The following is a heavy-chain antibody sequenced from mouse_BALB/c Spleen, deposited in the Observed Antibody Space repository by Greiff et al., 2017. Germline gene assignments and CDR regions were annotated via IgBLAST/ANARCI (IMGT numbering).Heavy chain of an antibody. J-gene: IGHJ3*01. CDR1: GYTFTDYA. CDR2: ISTYYGDA. Sequence: QVQLQQSGAELVRPGVSVKISCKGSGYTFTDYAMHWVKQSHAKSLEWIGVISTYYGDASYNQKFKGKATMTVDKSSSTAYMELARLTSEDSAIYYCARGEAITTARFAYWGQGTLVTVSA. V-gene: IGHV1S137*01. D-gene: IGHD1-2*01. CDR3: ARGEAITTARFAY.